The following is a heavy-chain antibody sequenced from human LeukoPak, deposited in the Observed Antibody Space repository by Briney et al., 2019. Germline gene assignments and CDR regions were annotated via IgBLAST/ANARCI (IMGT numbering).Heavy chain of an antibody. V-gene: IGHV3-30-3*01. CDR2: ISYDGSNK. CDR1: GFTFSSYA. J-gene: IGHJ4*02. D-gene: IGHD6-19*01. CDR3: ARVRGWYYFDY. Sequence: GGSLRLSCAASGFTFSSYAMHWVRQAPGKGLEWVAVISYDGSNKYCADSVKGRFTISRDNSKNTLYLQMNSLRAEDTAVYYYARVRGWYYFDYWGQGTLVTVSS.